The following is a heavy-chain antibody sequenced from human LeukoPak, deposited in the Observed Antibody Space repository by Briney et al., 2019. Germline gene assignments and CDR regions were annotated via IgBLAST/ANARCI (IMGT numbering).Heavy chain of an antibody. CDR3: ARDREVGAYFQAFDI. Sequence: ASVKFSCKASGYTFTGYYMHWVRQAPGQGLEWMGWINPNSGGTNYAQKFQGWVTMTRDTSISTAYMELSRLRSDDTAVYYCARDREVGAYFQAFDIWGQGTMVTVSS. V-gene: IGHV1-2*04. D-gene: IGHD1-26*01. CDR2: INPNSGGT. CDR1: GYTFTGYY. J-gene: IGHJ3*02.